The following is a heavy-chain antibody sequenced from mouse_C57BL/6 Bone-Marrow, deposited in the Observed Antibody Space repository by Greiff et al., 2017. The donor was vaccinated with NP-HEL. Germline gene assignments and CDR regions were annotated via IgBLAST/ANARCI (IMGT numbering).Heavy chain of an antibody. CDR1: GFNIKDYY. J-gene: IGHJ3*01. D-gene: IGHD2-14*01. Sequence: VQLQQSGAELVRPGALVKLSCKASGFNIKDYYMHWVKQRPEQGLEWIGWIDPENGNTVYDPKFKGTASITADTSSNTAYLQLSRLTSEDTAVYYCSRGEVRFAYWGQGTRVTVSA. CDR2: IDPENGNT. CDR3: SRGEVRFAY. V-gene: IGHV14-1*02.